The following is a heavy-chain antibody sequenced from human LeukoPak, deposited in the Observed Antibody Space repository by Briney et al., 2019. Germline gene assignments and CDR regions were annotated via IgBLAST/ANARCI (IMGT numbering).Heavy chain of an antibody. CDR3: ARDQATPLTYYYDSSGYELGY. J-gene: IGHJ4*02. D-gene: IGHD3-22*01. Sequence: GGSLRLSCAASGFTFSSYAMHWVRQAPGKGLEWVSYISSSSSTIYYADSVKGRFTISRDNAKNSLYLQMNSLRAEDTAVYYCARDQATPLTYYYDSSGYELGYWGQGTLVTVSS. V-gene: IGHV3-48*01. CDR1: GFTFSSYA. CDR2: ISSSSSTI.